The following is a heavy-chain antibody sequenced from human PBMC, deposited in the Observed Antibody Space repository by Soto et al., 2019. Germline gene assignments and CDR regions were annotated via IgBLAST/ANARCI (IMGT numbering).Heavy chain of an antibody. CDR2: IYYSGST. Sequence: SETLSLTXTVSGGSISSYYWSWIRQPPGKGLEWIGYIYYSGSTNYNPSLKSRVTISVDTSKNQFSLKLSSVTAADTAVYYCAREGPYCGGDCYQRDAFDIWGQGTMVTVSS. V-gene: IGHV4-59*01. J-gene: IGHJ3*02. CDR1: GGSISSYY. CDR3: AREGPYCGGDCYQRDAFDI. D-gene: IGHD2-21*02.